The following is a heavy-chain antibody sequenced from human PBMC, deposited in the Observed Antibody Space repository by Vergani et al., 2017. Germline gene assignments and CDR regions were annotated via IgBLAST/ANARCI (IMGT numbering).Heavy chain of an antibody. V-gene: IGHV1-2*02. J-gene: IGHJ6*03. CDR2: INPNSGGT. CDR1: GYTFTGYY. D-gene: IGHD3-3*01. CDR3: ASTSRLHYDFWSGNYYYYYMDV. Sequence: QVQLVQSGAEVKKPGASVKVSCKASGYTFTGYYMHWVRQAPGQGLEWMGWINPNSGGTNYAQKFQGRVTMTRDTSISTAYMELRSLRSDDTAVYYCASTSRLHYDFWSGNYYYYYMDVWGKGTTVTVSS.